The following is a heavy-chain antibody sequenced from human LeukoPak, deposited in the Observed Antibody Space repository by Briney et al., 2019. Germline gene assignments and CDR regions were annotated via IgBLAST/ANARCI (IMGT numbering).Heavy chain of an antibody. Sequence: SETLSLTCAVYGGSFSGYYWSWIRQPPGKGLEWIGEINHSGSTNYNPSLKSRVTISVDTSKNQFSLKLSSVTAADTAVYYCARVFWVPNYYYYYMDVWGKGTTVTVSS. V-gene: IGHV4-34*01. CDR1: GGSFSGYY. CDR3: ARVFWVPNYYYYYMDV. D-gene: IGHD3-3*01. CDR2: INHSGST. J-gene: IGHJ6*03.